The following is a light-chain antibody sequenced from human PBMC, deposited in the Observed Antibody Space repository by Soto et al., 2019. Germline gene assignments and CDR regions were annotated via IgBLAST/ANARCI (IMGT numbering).Light chain of an antibody. J-gene: IGKJ1*01. CDR3: QHYNSYSEA. Sequence: DIQMTQSPSTLSATAGGRVTITCRASQSISSWLAWYQHKPGKAPKLLIYDASNLDSGVPSRFSGSGSGTEFTLTISSLQPDDFATYYCQHYNSYSEAFGQGTKVDIK. V-gene: IGKV1-5*01. CDR2: DAS. CDR1: QSISSW.